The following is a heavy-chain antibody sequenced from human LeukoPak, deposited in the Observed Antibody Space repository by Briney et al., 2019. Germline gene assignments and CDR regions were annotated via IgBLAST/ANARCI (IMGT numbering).Heavy chain of an antibody. J-gene: IGHJ4*02. V-gene: IGHV1-18*01. D-gene: IGHD6-13*01. CDR1: GYTFTSYG. Sequence: ASVKVSCKASGYTFTSYGISWVRQAPGQGLEWMGWISAYNGNTNYAQKLQGRVTMTTDTSTSTAYMELRSLRSEDTAVYYCARDLTSIAAAGTYPDYWGQGTLVTVSS. CDR2: ISAYNGNT. CDR3: ARDLTSIAAAGTYPDY.